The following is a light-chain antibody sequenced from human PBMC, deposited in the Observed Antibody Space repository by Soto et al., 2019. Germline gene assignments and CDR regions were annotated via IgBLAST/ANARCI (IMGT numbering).Light chain of an antibody. CDR2: LEDVGRY. J-gene: IGLJ2*01. Sequence: QPVLTQSSSASASLGSSVKLTCTRSSGHSNFSIEWHQQQPGKAPRFLMKLEDVGRYNKGSEIPDRFSGSSSGAARYLTISNLQSEDEADYYCETWDSNTRVFGGGTKLTVL. V-gene: IGLV4-60*03. CDR3: ETWDSNTRV. CDR1: SGHSNFS.